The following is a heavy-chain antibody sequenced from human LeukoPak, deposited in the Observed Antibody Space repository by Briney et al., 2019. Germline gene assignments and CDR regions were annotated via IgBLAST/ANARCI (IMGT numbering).Heavy chain of an antibody. D-gene: IGHD3-22*01. CDR2: IYSGGST. Sequence: GGSLRLSCAASGFTVGSNYMSWVRQAPGKGLEWVSVIYSGGSTYYADSVKGRFTISRHNSKNTLYLQMNSLRAEDTAVYYCARSLYYYDSPWAFDIWGQGTMVTVSS. CDR1: GFTVGSNY. J-gene: IGHJ3*02. CDR3: ARSLYYYDSPWAFDI. V-gene: IGHV3-53*04.